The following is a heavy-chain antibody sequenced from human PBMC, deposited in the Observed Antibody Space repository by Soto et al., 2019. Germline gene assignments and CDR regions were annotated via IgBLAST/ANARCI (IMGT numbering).Heavy chain of an antibody. Sequence: PGGSLRLSCTASGFTFITYAMSWVRQAPGKGLEWVSAITGGGNGKYYADSVKGRFTVSRDNSKNTVYLQMHNLKAEDTAVYYCAKDVEHYYDTSAQSDYWGQGTLVTVSS. CDR2: ITGGGNGK. D-gene: IGHD3-22*01. CDR3: AKDVEHYYDTSAQSDY. J-gene: IGHJ4*02. CDR1: GFTFITYA. V-gene: IGHV3-23*01.